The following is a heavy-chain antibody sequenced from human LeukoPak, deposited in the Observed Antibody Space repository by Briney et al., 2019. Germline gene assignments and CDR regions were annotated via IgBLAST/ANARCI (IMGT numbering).Heavy chain of an antibody. J-gene: IGHJ4*02. CDR3: ARAPGAALD. CDR2: IYYSGST. CDR1: GGSISSYY. D-gene: IGHD2-15*01. V-gene: IGHV4-59*12. Sequence: SETLSLTCTVSGGSISSYYWSWIRQPPGKGLEWIGYIYYSGSTYYNPSLKSRVTVSLDTSKNQFSLKLSSVTAADTAVYYCARAPGAALDWGQGTLVTVSS.